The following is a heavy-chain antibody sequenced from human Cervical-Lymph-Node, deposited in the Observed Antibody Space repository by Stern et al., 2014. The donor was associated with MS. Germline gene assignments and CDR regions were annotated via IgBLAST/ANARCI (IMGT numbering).Heavy chain of an antibody. J-gene: IGHJ3*01. CDR1: GYKFNTFW. D-gene: IGHD3-10*01. Sequence: EVQLVQSGAEVKTPGESLKISCQASGYKFNTFWIAWVRQTPAKGLEWMGIIFPGGSDPIYSPSFQGQVSMSADRSINAAFLQWSSLRASDSAMYYCVRLGFSMVVLDMTAFDFWGKGTMVTVSP. CDR2: IFPGGSDP. CDR3: VRLGFSMVVLDMTAFDF. V-gene: IGHV5-51*01.